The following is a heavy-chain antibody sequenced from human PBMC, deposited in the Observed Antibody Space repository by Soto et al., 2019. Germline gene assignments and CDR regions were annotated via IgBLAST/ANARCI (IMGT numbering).Heavy chain of an antibody. CDR1: GNSFTSNW. V-gene: IGHV5-51*01. CDR2: IYPGDSDT. CDR3: ARLADYGSGSYRYGMDV. J-gene: IGHJ6*02. D-gene: IGHD3-10*01. Sequence: GESLKISCKGSGNSFTSNWIGWVRQMPGKGLEWMGIIYPGDSDTRYSPSFQGQVTISADKSISTAYLQWSSLKASDTAMYYCARLADYGSGSYRYGMDVWGQGTTVTVSS.